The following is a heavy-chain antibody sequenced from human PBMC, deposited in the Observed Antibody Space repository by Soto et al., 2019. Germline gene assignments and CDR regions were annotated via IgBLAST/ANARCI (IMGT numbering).Heavy chain of an antibody. J-gene: IGHJ6*02. CDR3: ARDPGFGFGYSYAFAMDV. V-gene: IGHV1-18*01. D-gene: IGHD5-18*01. Sequence: QVQLVQSGAEVKKPGASVKVSCKASGYTFSNYGISWVRQGPGQGLEWMGWISGYNGNTHYEEKVQDRIKMTTDTSTNTTYLELRSLRSDDTAVYFCARDPGFGFGYSYAFAMDVWGQGTTVPVSS. CDR2: ISGYNGNT. CDR1: GYTFSNYG.